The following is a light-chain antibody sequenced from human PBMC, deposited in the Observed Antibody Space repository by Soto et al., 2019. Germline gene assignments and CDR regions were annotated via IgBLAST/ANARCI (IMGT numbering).Light chain of an antibody. Sequence: QSVLTQPPSVSGAPGQRVTIACTGNSSNIGAGYDVHWYQRFPVTAPKLLIYDSTNRPSGVPDRFSGSKSGTSASLAITGLQADDEADYYCHSYDSSLSGSVFGGGTQLTVL. CDR3: HSYDSSLSGSV. J-gene: IGLJ7*01. V-gene: IGLV1-40*01. CDR2: DST. CDR1: SSNIGAGYD.